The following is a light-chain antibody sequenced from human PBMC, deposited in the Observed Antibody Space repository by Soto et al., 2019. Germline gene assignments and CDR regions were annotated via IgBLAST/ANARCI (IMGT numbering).Light chain of an antibody. CDR3: QQYGSTPRT. CDR1: RSVSSRY. J-gene: IGKJ1*01. CDR2: GAS. Sequence: EIVLTQSPGTLSLSPGERATLSCRASRSVSSRYLAWYQLKLGQAPRLLIYGASSRATGIPDRFSGSGSGTDFTLTISRLEPEDFAVYYCQQYGSTPRTFGQGTKVDIK. V-gene: IGKV3-20*01.